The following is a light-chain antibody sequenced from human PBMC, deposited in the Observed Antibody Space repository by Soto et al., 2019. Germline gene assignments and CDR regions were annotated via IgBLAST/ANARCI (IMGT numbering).Light chain of an antibody. V-gene: IGKV1-5*03. CDR3: QHRGT. Sequence: GGRATITCRASQPVTNYLSWYQQKPGKAPKLLIYKASSLDSGVPSRFSGSGSGTEFTLTISSLQPDDFATYYCQHRGTFGGGTKVDIK. CDR2: KAS. J-gene: IGKJ4*01. CDR1: QPVTNY.